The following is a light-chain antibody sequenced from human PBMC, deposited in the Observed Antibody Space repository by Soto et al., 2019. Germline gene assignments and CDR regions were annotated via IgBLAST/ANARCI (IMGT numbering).Light chain of an antibody. CDR2: AAS. Sequence: DIQMTQSPSSLSAFVGDRVTITCRASQNISIYLNWYQYKPVKAPKLLMHAASRLQSGVPSRFSGSGSGAVFTLTISSLQPEDFATYYCQQSYITPLTFGGGTKAEI. V-gene: IGKV1-39*01. CDR1: QNISIY. CDR3: QQSYITPLT. J-gene: IGKJ4*01.